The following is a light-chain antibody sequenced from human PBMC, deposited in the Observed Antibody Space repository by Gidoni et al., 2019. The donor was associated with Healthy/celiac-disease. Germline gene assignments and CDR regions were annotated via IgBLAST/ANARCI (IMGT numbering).Light chain of an antibody. CDR2: AET. CDR1: QSISSY. Sequence: DIQMTQSPSSLSASVGDRSPITCRASQSISSYLNWYQQKPGKAPKLLIYAETSLQRGVPSMFSGSGSGTDFTLTISRLQPEDFANYYCQQSYSTPPTFGGGTKVEIK. J-gene: IGKJ4*01. CDR3: QQSYSTPPT. V-gene: IGKV1-39*01.